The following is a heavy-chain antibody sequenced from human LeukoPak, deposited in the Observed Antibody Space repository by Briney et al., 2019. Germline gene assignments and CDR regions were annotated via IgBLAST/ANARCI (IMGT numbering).Heavy chain of an antibody. J-gene: IGHJ5*02. CDR1: GYIFTSYD. V-gene: IGHV1-8*01. CDR3: ARGGASAAARRFDP. CDR2: MNPNSGNR. D-gene: IGHD6-13*01. Sequence: ASVKASCKASGYIFTSYDINWVRQATGQGVEWMGWMNPNSGNRGYAQRFQGRITLTTNTSVSTAYMELGNLRSEDTAVYYCARGGASAAARRFDPWGQGTLVTVSS.